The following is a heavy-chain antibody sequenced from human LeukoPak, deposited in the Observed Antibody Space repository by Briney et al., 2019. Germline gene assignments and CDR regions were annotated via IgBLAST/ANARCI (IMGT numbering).Heavy chain of an antibody. CDR1: GGSISSYY. CDR2: MYTSGSS. J-gene: IGHJ2*01. CDR3: ARRAGSYLGYWYFDL. D-gene: IGHD1-26*01. V-gene: IGHV4-4*09. Sequence: PSETLSVTCSVSGGSISSYYWTWIRQPPGKGLEWIGYMYTSGSSNYHPSLKSRVTISIDTSKNQFSLILSSVTASDTAIYYCARRAGSYLGYWYFDLWGRGTLVTVSS.